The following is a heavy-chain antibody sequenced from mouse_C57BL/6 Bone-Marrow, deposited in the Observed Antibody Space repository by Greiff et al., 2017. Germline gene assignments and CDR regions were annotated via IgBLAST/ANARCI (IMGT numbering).Heavy chain of an antibody. D-gene: IGHD1-1*01. CDR2: ISDGGSYT. Sequence: EVKLVESGGGLVKPGGSPKLSCAASGFTFSSYAMSWVRQTPEKRLEWVATISDGGSYTYYPDNVKGRFTISRDNAKNNLYLQMSHLKSEDTAMYYCARGDYYGSTYYAMDYWGQGTSVTVSS. V-gene: IGHV5-4*03. CDR3: ARGDYYGSTYYAMDY. J-gene: IGHJ4*01. CDR1: GFTFSSYA.